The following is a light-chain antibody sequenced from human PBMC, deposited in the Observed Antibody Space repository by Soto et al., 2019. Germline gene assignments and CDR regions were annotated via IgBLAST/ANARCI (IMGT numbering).Light chain of an antibody. Sequence: IVVTQSPGTLSLSPGERATLSCRASQSLTSSYLAWYQQKPGQAPRLLIYGASSRATGIPDRFTGSGSGTDFTLTISRLEPEDFAVYYCQQYDGSPRTFGQGTKVDIK. V-gene: IGKV3-20*01. CDR1: QSLTSSY. J-gene: IGKJ1*01. CDR3: QQYDGSPRT. CDR2: GAS.